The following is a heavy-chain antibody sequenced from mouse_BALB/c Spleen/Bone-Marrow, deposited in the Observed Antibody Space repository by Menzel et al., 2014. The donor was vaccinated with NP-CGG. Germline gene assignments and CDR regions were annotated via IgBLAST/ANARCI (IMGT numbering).Heavy chain of an antibody. CDR3: ARILYWYFDV. V-gene: IGHV1-84*02. Sequence: SGPELVEPGASVKIPCKASGYTFTDYYINWVKQKPGQGLEWIGWIYPGSGNTKFNERFKGKATLTVDTSSSTAYMQLSSLTSEDTAVYFCARILYWYFDVWGAGTTVTVSS. CDR1: GYTFTDYY. J-gene: IGHJ1*01. CDR2: IYPGSGNT.